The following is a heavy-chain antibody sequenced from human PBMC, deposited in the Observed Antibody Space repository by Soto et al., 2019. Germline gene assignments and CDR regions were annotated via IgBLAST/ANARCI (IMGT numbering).Heavy chain of an antibody. CDR2: INAGNGNT. D-gene: IGHD5-12*01. CDR3: ARLRDGYNPHRYGMDV. CDR1: GYTFTSYA. J-gene: IGHJ6*02. Sequence: ASVKVSCKASGYTFTSYAMHWVRQAPGQRLEWMGWINAGNGNTKYSQKFQGRVTITRDTSASTAYMELSSLRSEDTAVYYCARLRDGYNPHRYGMDVWGQGTTVTVSS. V-gene: IGHV1-3*01.